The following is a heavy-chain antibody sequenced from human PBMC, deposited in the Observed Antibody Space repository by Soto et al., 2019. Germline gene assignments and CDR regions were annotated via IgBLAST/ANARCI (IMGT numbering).Heavy chain of an antibody. CDR1: GGGISSYY. V-gene: IGHV4-59*01. D-gene: IGHD3-16*01. J-gene: IGHJ4*02. Sequence: SVRLCLTCTVAGGGISSYYCIWIRQPPGQGLEWIGYIYYSGSTNYNPSLKSRVTISVDTSKNQFSLKLSSVTAADTAVYYCARWGASFDYWGQGTLVTVSS. CDR2: IYYSGST. CDR3: ARWGASFDY.